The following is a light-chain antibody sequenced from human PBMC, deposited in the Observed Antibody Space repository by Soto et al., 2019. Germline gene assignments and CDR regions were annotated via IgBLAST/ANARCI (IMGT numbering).Light chain of an antibody. J-gene: IGKJ2*01. CDR1: QSISPW. CDR3: QQYKTYSRT. V-gene: IGKV1-5*03. Sequence: DIQMTQSPSTLSASVGDRVTITCRASQSISPWLAWYQRKPGKAPKILIYKASSLASGVPSRFSGRDSGTEFTLTISSLQPYEFATYYCQQYKTYSRTFGQGTKLEIK. CDR2: KAS.